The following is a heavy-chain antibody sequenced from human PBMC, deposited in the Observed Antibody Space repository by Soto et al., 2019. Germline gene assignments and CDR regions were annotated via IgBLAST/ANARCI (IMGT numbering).Heavy chain of an antibody. D-gene: IGHD5-12*01. J-gene: IGHJ4*02. CDR2: IDPKSGGT. CDR3: ARVSVDVPE. CDR1: GPTFIAYY. V-gene: IGHV1-2*02. Sequence: QLVQSGAEVKKPGASVRVSCKTSGPTFIAYYIHWVRQAPGQGLEWMGWIDPKSGGTTYEQKFLVRVTMTMDTSINTAYMDLNRLTSDDTAVYYCARVSVDVPEWGQGTLITVSS.